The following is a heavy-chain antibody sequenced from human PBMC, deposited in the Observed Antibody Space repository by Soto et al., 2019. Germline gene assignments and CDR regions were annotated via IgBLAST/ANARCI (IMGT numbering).Heavy chain of an antibody. D-gene: IGHD3-3*01. CDR1: GGTFSSYA. V-gene: IGHV1-69*01. CDR2: IIPIFGTA. Sequence: QVQLVQSGAEVKKPGSSVKVSCTASGGTFSSYAISWVLQAPGQGLEWMGGIIPIFGTANYAQTFQGRVTMTADESTRTAYMELSSLRSEATAVYYCARALLRFLEWSPGCYWGQGPLVTVSS. J-gene: IGHJ4*02. CDR3: ARALLRFLEWSPGCY.